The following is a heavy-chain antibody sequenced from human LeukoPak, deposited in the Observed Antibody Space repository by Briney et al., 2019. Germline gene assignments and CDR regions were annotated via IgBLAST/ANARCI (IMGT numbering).Heavy chain of an antibody. V-gene: IGHV1-18*04. CDR2: ISAYNGNT. D-gene: IGHD2-15*01. CDR1: GYTFTGYY. CDR3: AREGSEDYYFDY. J-gene: IGHJ4*02. Sequence: ASVKVSCKASGYTFTGYYMHWVRQAPGQGLEWMGWISAYNGNTNYAQKLQGRVTMTTDTSTSTAYMELRSLRSDDTAVYYCAREGSEDYYFDYWGQGTLVTVSS.